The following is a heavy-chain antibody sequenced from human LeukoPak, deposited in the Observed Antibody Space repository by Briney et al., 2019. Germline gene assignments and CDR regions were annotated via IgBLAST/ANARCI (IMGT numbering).Heavy chain of an antibody. CDR2: ISAYNGNT. Sequence: GASVKVSCKASGYTFTSYGISWVRQAPGQGLEWMGWISAYNGNTNYAQKLQGRVTMTTDTSTSTAYMELRSLRSDNTAVYYCARDPASNYDILTAYGMAVWGKGPTVPVPS. J-gene: IGHJ6*04. V-gene: IGHV1-18*04. D-gene: IGHD3-9*01. CDR1: GYTFTSYG. CDR3: ARDPASNYDILTAYGMAV.